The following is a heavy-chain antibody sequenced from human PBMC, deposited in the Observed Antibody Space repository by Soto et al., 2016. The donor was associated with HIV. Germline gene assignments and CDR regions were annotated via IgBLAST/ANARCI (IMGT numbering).Heavy chain of an antibody. CDR3: TTGTDRGLTYYYYYGMDV. D-gene: IGHD2-21*02. Sequence: EVQLVESGGGLVKPGGSLRLSCAASGFTFSNAWMTWVRQAPGKGLEWVGRIKTKTDDGTTDYAAPVKGRFTISRDDSKNTLYLQMNSPKTEDTAVYYCTTGTDRGLTYYYYYGMDVWGQGPRSPSP. CDR2: IKTKTDDGTT. CDR1: GFTFSNAW. J-gene: IGHJ6*02. V-gene: IGHV3-15*01.